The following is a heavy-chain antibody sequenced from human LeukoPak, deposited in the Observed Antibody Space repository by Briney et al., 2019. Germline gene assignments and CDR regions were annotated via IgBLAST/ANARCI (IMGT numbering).Heavy chain of an antibody. CDR1: GYTFTSYA. V-gene: IGHV1-3*01. CDR2: INAGNGNT. D-gene: IGHD3-9*01. J-gene: IGHJ4*02. Sequence: ASVKVSCKASGYTFTSYAMHWVRQAPGQRLEWMGWINAGNGNTKYSQKFQGRVTITRDTSASTAYMELSSLRSEDTAAYYCARDGHYDILTGSPLDYWGQGTLVTVSS. CDR3: ARDGHYDILTGSPLDY.